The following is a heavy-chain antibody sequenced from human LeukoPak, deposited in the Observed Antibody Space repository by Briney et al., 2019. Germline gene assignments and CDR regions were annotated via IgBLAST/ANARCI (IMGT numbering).Heavy chain of an antibody. CDR1: GYTFTSYG. CDR3: ATAVPSLGYYYGMDV. V-gene: IGHV1-24*01. D-gene: IGHD1-26*01. J-gene: IGHJ6*02. CDR2: FDPEDGET. Sequence: GASVKVSCKASGYTFTSYGISWVRQAPGQGLEWMGGFDPEDGETIYAQKFQGRVTMTEDTSTDTAYMELSSLRSEDTAVYYCATAVPSLGYYYGMDVWGQGTTVTVSS.